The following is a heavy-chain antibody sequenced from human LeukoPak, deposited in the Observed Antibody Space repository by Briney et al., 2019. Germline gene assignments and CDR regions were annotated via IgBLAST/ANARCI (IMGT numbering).Heavy chain of an antibody. CDR2: IYYSGST. Sequence: SETLSLTCTVSGGSISSYYWSWIRQPPGKGLEWIGYIYYSGSTNYNPSLKSRVTISVDTSENQFSLKLSSVTAADTAVYYCARGLLDGYTHPAAFDIWGQETMVTVSS. V-gene: IGHV4-59*01. J-gene: IGHJ3*02. CDR1: GGSISSYY. CDR3: ARGLLDGYTHPAAFDI. D-gene: IGHD5-24*01.